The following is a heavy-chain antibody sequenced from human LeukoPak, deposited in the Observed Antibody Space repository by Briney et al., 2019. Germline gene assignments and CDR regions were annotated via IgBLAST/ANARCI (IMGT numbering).Heavy chain of an antibody. V-gene: IGHV4-4*07. CDR1: GGSISSYF. D-gene: IGHD3-10*01. CDR3: AREGTGSRPLDY. J-gene: IGHJ4*02. Sequence: SETLSLTCTVSGGSISSYFWTWIRQSAGKGLEWIGRIYTSGTTNYSPSLKSRVTMSVDTSKNQFSLNLSSVTAADTAVYYCAREGTGSRPLDYWGQGTLVTVSS. CDR2: IYTSGTT.